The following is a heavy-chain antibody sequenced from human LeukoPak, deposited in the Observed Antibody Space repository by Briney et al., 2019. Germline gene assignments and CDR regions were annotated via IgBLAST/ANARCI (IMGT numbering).Heavy chain of an antibody. CDR3: AKDLGDDILTGAVAFDI. CDR1: GFTFDDYA. J-gene: IGHJ3*02. D-gene: IGHD3-9*01. V-gene: IGHV3-9*01. CDR2: ISWNSGSI. Sequence: PGRSLRLSCAASGFTFDDYAMHWVRQAPGKGLEWVSGISWNSGSIGYADSVKGRFTISRDNAKNSLYLQMNSLRAEDTALYYCAKDLGDDILTGAVAFDIWGQGTMVTVSS.